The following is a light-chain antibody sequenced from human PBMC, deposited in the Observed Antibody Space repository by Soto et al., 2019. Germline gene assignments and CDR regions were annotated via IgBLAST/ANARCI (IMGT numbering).Light chain of an antibody. CDR1: QTIIHN. V-gene: IGKV3-15*01. CDR3: QQYKDWPPIT. J-gene: IGKJ5*01. CDR2: GAS. Sequence: EIVMTQSPVTLSASPGERATLSCRASQTIIHNLAWYQQKPGQAPRLLIYGASTRATGIPDRFSGSGSGTEFTLSISSLQSEDFAVSYCQQYKDWPPITFGQGTRLEMK.